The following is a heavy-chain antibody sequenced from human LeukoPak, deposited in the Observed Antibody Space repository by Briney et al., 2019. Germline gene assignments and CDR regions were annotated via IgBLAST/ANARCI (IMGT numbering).Heavy chain of an antibody. Sequence: PSETLSLTCTVSGGSISSYYWSWIRQPAGKGLEWIGRIYTSGSTNYNPSLKSRVTMSVDTSKNQFSLKLSSVTAADTAVYYCARSTGVVTIPSYYYGTDVWGQGTTVTVSS. CDR3: ARSTGVVTIPSYYYGTDV. V-gene: IGHV4-4*07. CDR2: IYTSGST. CDR1: GGSISSYY. J-gene: IGHJ6*02. D-gene: IGHD3-3*01.